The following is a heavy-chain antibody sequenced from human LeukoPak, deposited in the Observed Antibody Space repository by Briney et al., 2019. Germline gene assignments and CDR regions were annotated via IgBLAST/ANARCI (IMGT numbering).Heavy chain of an antibody. Sequence: ASVKVSCKASGYTFTGYYMHWVRQAPGQGLEWMGWINPNSGGTNYAQKFQGRVTMTRDTSISTAYMELSRLRSDDTAVYHCARGHLVVVPAAPFDPWGQGTLVTVSS. D-gene: IGHD2-2*01. CDR2: INPNSGGT. CDR1: GYTFTGYY. V-gene: IGHV1-2*02. J-gene: IGHJ5*02. CDR3: ARGHLVVVPAAPFDP.